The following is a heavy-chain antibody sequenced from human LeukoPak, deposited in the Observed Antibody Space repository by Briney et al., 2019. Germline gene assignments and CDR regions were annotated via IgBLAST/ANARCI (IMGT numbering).Heavy chain of an antibody. D-gene: IGHD1-26*01. CDR2: IYHSGTT. Sequence: SETLSLTCSVSDYSLSSGFYWGWIRQPPGKGLEWIGSIYHSGTTYKNPSLKSRLTISVDTSKNQFSLKLNSVTASDTAVYYCARLTVGALIWFDPWGQGTLVTVSS. V-gene: IGHV4-38-2*02. CDR1: DYSLSSGFY. J-gene: IGHJ5*02. CDR3: ARLTVGALIWFDP.